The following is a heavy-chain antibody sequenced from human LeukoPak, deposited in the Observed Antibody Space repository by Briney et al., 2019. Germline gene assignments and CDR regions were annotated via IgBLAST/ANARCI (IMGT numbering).Heavy chain of an antibody. D-gene: IGHD6-13*01. J-gene: IGHJ6*03. CDR3: ARSGINYYYYYYYMDV. Sequence: GGSLRLSCAASGFTFSDYYMSWIRQAPGKGLEWVSYISSSGSTIYYADSVKGRFTISRDNAKNSLYLQMNSLRAEDTAVYYCARSGINYYYYYYYMDVWGKGTTVTVSS. CDR1: GFTFSDYY. V-gene: IGHV3-11*01. CDR2: ISSSGSTI.